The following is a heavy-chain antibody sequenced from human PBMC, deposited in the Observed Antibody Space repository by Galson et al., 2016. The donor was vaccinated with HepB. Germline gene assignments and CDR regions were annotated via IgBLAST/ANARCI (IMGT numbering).Heavy chain of an antibody. D-gene: IGHD6-13*01. CDR3: ARDGEQQVVRWERLRKVYYYYPMDV. CDR2: IGSGSTTI. V-gene: IGHV3-48*02. CDR1: GFTFSTYS. J-gene: IGHJ6*02. Sequence: SLRLSCAVSGFTFSTYSMNWVRQAPGKGLEWVSYIGSGSTTIYYADSVKGRFTISRDNAKNSLYLQMNSLRDDDTAVYYCARDGEQQVVRWERLRKVYYYYPMDVWGQGTTVTVSS.